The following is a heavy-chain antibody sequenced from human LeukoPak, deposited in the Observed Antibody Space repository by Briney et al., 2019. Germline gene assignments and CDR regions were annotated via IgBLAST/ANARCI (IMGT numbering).Heavy chain of an antibody. D-gene: IGHD2-2*01. J-gene: IGHJ4*02. CDR2: ISGSGYTI. Sequence: GGSLRLSCAASGFTFSSYSMNWVRQAPGKGLEWVSYISGSGYTIYYADSVKGRFTISRDNAKNSLYLQMNSLRAEDTAVYYCARAYPTAALPYYFDYWGQGTLVTVSS. CDR3: ARAYPTAALPYYFDY. CDR1: GFTFSSYS. V-gene: IGHV3-48*04.